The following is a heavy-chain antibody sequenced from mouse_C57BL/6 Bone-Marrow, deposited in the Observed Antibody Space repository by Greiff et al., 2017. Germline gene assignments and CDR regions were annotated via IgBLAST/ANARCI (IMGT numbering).Heavy chain of an antibody. J-gene: IGHJ1*03. CDR3: SRQVTTVLATKYFDV. Sequence: EVHLVESGGGLVKPGGSLKLSCAASGFTFSSYTMSWVRQTPEKRLQWVAAISGGGGNTYSPDSVKGRFTISRDNDKNILYLQMSSLRSEDTALYYCSRQVTTVLATKYFDVWGTGTTVTGAS. CDR1: GFTFSSYT. D-gene: IGHD1-1*01. CDR2: ISGGGGNT. V-gene: IGHV5-9*01.